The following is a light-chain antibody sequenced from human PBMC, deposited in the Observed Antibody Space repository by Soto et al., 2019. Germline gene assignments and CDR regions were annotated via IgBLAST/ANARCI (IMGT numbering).Light chain of an antibody. CDR2: GAS. CDR1: QSVSSSY. Sequence: EIVLTQSPATLSLSPGDRATLSCRASQSVSSSYLAWYQQKPGQAPRLLIYGASSRATGIPDRFSGSGSGTEFTLTISRLEPEDFEVYYCQQYGSSPRTFGQGTKVDIK. CDR3: QQYGSSPRT. J-gene: IGKJ1*01. V-gene: IGKV3-20*01.